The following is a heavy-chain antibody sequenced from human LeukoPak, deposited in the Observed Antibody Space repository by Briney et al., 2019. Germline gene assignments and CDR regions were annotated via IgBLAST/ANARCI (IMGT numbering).Heavy chain of an antibody. CDR1: GFTFSSYS. CDR2: ISSSSSYI. D-gene: IGHD2/OR15-2a*01. Sequence: GGSLRLSCAASGFTFSSYSMNRARQAPGKGLEWVSFISSSSSYIYYADSVKGRFTISRDNAKNSLYLQMNSLRAEDMAVYYCARDPGNYYGMDVWGQGTPVIVSS. V-gene: IGHV3-21*01. J-gene: IGHJ6*02. CDR3: ARDPGNYYGMDV.